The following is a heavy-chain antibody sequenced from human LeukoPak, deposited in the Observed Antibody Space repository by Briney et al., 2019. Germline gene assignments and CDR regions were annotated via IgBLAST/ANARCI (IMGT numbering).Heavy chain of an antibody. J-gene: IGHJ4*02. CDR3: AREVYYDSSGYYN. CDR1: GYTFTSYD. CDR2: MNPNSGNT. V-gene: IGHV1-8*03. Sequence: GASVXXSCKAXGYTFTSYDINWVGQAAGQGVEWMGWMNPNSGNTVYAQKLQGRVTITRNTSISRAYMELSRLRYEDTAVYYCAREVYYDSSGYYNWGQGTLVTVSS. D-gene: IGHD3-22*01.